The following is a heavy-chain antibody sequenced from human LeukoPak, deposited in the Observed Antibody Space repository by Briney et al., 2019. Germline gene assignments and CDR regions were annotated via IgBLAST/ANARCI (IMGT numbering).Heavy chain of an antibody. D-gene: IGHD2-2*01. J-gene: IGHJ4*02. V-gene: IGHV1-69*06. CDR3: ARDRVGYCSSTSCYHFDY. CDR2: IIPIFGTA. CDR1: GGTFSSYA. Sequence: GASVKVSCTASGGTFSSYAISWVRQAPGQGLESMGGIIPIFGTANYAQKFQGRVTITADKSTSTAYMELSSLRSEDTAVYYCARDRVGYCSSTSCYHFDYWGQGTLVTVSS.